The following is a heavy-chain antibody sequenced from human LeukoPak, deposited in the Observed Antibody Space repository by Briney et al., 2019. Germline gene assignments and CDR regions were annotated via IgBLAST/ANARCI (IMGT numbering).Heavy chain of an antibody. CDR1: AYTFTGYY. CDR3: ARRSRNGLDAFDT. J-gene: IGHJ3*02. CDR2: IDPNNGDT. D-gene: IGHD2-8*01. Sequence: ASVKVSCKASAYTFTGYYLHWVRQAPGQGPEWMGWIDPNNGDTEYAQKFQGRVTMTRDRSISTAYMDLSRLTSDDTAVYYCARRSRNGLDAFDTWGQGTMVTVSS. V-gene: IGHV1-2*02.